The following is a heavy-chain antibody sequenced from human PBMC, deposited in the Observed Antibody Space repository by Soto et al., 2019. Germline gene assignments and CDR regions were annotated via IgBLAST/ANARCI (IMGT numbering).Heavy chain of an antibody. V-gene: IGHV1-18*01. CDR3: TRPSEDRSGYDWYLDL. D-gene: IGHD3-22*01. CDR2: ISAYNGNT. J-gene: IGHJ2*01. CDR1: GYTFTSYG. Sequence: ASVKVSCKASGYTFTSYGISWVRQAPGQGLEWMGWISAYNGNTNYAQKLQGRVTMTTDTSTSTAYMELRSLRSDDTAVYYCTRPSEDRSGYDWYLDLWGRGTLVTVSS.